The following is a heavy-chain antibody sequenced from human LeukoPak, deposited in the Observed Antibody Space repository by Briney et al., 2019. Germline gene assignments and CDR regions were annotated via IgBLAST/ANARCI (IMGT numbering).Heavy chain of an antibody. J-gene: IGHJ3*02. CDR1: GGSIISSSYY. Sequence: PSETLSLTCTVSGGSIISSSYYWGWIRQPPGKGLEWIGSIYYSGNTDYNPSLKSRVTISVETSKNQFSLKLSSVTAADTAVYYCARDQTKDAFDIWGQGTMVTVSS. V-gene: IGHV4-39*07. D-gene: IGHD1-14*01. CDR2: IYYSGNT. CDR3: ARDQTKDAFDI.